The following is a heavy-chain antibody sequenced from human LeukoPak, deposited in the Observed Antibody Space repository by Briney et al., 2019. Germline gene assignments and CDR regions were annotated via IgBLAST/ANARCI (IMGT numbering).Heavy chain of an antibody. V-gene: IGHV4-30-2*01. D-gene: IGHD6-13*01. Sequence: PSETLSLTCTVSGGSISSGGYYWSWIRQPPGKGLEWIGCIYHSGSTYYNPSLKSRVTISVDRSKNQFSLKLSSVTAADTAVYYCAIDGIAAAGTGRYFDYWGQGTLVTVSS. CDR2: IYHSGST. CDR1: GGSISSGGYY. J-gene: IGHJ4*02. CDR3: AIDGIAAAGTGRYFDY.